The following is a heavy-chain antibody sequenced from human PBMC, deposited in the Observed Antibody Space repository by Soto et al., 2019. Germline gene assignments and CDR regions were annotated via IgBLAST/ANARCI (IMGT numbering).Heavy chain of an antibody. V-gene: IGHV1-18*01. D-gene: IGHD3-10*01. CDR3: ARGVGSGSYYNQYNWFDP. CDR2: INVYNGNT. Sequence: ASVKVSCKASGYTFTNYGISWVRQAPGQGLEWMGWINVYNGNTKYAQKVQGRVTMTTDTSTSTAYMELRGLRSDDTAVYYCARGVGSGSYYNQYNWFDPWGRGTLVTVS. J-gene: IGHJ5*02. CDR1: GYTFTNYG.